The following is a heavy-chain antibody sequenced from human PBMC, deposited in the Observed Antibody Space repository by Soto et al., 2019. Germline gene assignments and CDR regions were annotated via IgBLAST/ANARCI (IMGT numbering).Heavy chain of an antibody. Sequence: EVQLLESGGGLVQPGGSLRLSCAASGFTFSSYAMSWVRQAPGKGLEWVSAISGSGGSTYYADSVKGRFTISRDNSKNTLYLQMNSLRAEDTAVYYCALGYCSGGSCPYAYWGQGTLVTVSS. D-gene: IGHD2-15*01. CDR3: ALGYCSGGSCPYAY. CDR2: ISGSGGST. V-gene: IGHV3-23*01. CDR1: GFTFSSYA. J-gene: IGHJ4*02.